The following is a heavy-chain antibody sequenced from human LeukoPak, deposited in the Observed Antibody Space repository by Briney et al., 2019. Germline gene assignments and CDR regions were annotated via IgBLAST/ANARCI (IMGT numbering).Heavy chain of an antibody. J-gene: IGHJ3*02. CDR1: GYTFTSYD. CDR2: MNPNSGNT. Sequence: ASVKVSCKASGYTFTSYDINWVRQATGQGLEWMGWMNPNSGNTGYAQKFQGRVTMTRNTSIGTAYMELSSLRSEDTAVYYCARKYYYDSSGQPDAFDIWGQGTMVTVSS. V-gene: IGHV1-8*01. D-gene: IGHD3-22*01. CDR3: ARKYYYDSSGQPDAFDI.